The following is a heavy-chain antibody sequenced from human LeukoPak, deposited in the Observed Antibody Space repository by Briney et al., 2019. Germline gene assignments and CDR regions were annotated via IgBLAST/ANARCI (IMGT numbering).Heavy chain of an antibody. CDR2: IYYSGST. CDR1: GGSISSGDHY. V-gene: IGHV4-39*01. D-gene: IGHD2-2*01. J-gene: IGHJ4*02. CDR3: ARGYCSSTSCSEDY. Sequence: PSETLSLTCTVSGGSISSGDHYWGWIRQPPGKGLEWIGSIYYSGSTYYNPSLKSRVTISVDTSKNQFSLKLSSVTAADTAVYYCARGYCSSTSCSEDYWGQGTLVTVSS.